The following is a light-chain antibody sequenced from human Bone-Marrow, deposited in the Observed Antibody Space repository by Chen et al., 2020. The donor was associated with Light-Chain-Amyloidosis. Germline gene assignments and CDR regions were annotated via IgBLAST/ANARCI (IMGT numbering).Light chain of an antibody. V-gene: IGKV3-11*01. Sequence: IVLTQSPATLSLSPGERATLSCRASQSVDSYLAWYQQKPDQAPRLLIFDASNRATGIPARFSGSGSGTDFTLTISSLEPEDFAVYDCQQRRNWPRTFGQGTKVDIK. CDR2: DAS. CDR1: QSVDSY. J-gene: IGKJ1*01. CDR3: QQRRNWPRT.